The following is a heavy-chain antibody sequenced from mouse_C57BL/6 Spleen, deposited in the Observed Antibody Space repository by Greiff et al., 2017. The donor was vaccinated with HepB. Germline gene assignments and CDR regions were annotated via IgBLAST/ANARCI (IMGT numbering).Heavy chain of an antibody. V-gene: IGHV1-78*01. Sequence: VQLQQSDAELVKPGASVKISCKVSGYTFTDHSIHWMKQRPEQGLEWIGYIYPRDGSTKYNEKFKGKATLTADKSSSTAYMQLNSLTSEDSAVYFGARPDYYGSSWFAYWGQGPLVTVSA. CDR1: GYTFTDHS. J-gene: IGHJ3*01. CDR2: IYPRDGST. CDR3: ARPDYYGSSWFAY. D-gene: IGHD1-1*01.